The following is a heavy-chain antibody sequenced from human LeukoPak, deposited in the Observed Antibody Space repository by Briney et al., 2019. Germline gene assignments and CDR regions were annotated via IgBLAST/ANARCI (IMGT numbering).Heavy chain of an antibody. CDR3: ARQSGDSSGYAFDY. V-gene: IGHV5-51*01. CDR2: IYPGDSDT. D-gene: IGHD3-22*01. Sequence: GESLKISCKGTGHSFTRYWIGWVRQMPGKGLEWMGIIYPGDSDTRYSPSFQGQVTISADKSISTAFLQWGSLKASDTAMYYCARQSGDSSGYAFDYWGQGTLVTVSS. J-gene: IGHJ4*02. CDR1: GHSFTRYW.